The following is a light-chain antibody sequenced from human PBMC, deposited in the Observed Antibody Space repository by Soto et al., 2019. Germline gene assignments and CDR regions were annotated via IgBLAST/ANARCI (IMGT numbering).Light chain of an antibody. Sequence: DIQLTQSPSFLSASVGVRVTITCRASPGITNSLAWYQQKPGKAPNLLIYAASTLQGGVPSRFSGSGAGTDFTLTISSRQPEDFATYYDQQLNSNPLTFGGGTKVEIK. V-gene: IGKV1-9*01. CDR1: PGITNS. CDR3: QQLNSNPLT. CDR2: AAS. J-gene: IGKJ4*01.